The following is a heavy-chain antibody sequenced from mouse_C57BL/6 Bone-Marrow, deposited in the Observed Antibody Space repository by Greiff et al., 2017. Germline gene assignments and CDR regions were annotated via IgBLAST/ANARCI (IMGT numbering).Heavy chain of an antibody. CDR2: IDPENGDT. CDR1: GFNIKDDY. V-gene: IGHV14-4*01. J-gene: IGHJ3*01. CDR3: TTASDGAWFAY. D-gene: IGHD1-2*01. Sequence: VQLQQSGAELVRPGASVKLSCTASGFNIKDDYMHWVKQRPEQGLEWIGWIDPENGDTEYASKFQGKATITADTSSNTAYLQLSSLTSEDTAVYYCTTASDGAWFAYWGQGTLVTVSA.